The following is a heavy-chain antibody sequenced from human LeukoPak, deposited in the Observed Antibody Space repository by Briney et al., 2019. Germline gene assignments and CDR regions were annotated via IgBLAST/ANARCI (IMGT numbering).Heavy chain of an antibody. CDR2: ISGSGGST. D-gene: IGHD5-18*01. J-gene: IGHJ3*02. V-gene: IGHV3-23*01. CDR3: AKSLAPGYSYDSDAFDI. Sequence: PGGSLRLSCAASGFTFSSYAMSWVRQAPGKGLEWVSAISGSGGSTYYADSVKGRFTISRDNSKNTLYLQMNSLRAEDTALYYCAKSLAPGYSYDSDAFDIWGQGTMVTVSS. CDR1: GFTFSSYA.